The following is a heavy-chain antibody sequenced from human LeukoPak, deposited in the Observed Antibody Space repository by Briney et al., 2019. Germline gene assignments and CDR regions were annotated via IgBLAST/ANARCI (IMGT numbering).Heavy chain of an antibody. D-gene: IGHD2-15*01. CDR1: GYSISSGYY. V-gene: IGHV4-38-2*02. CDR3: ARVIGIVVVVAAIRFSAFDI. J-gene: IGHJ3*02. CDR2: IYHSGST. Sequence: PSETLSLTCTVSGYSISSGYYWGWIRQPPGKGLEWIGSIYHSGSTYYNPSLKSRVTISIDTSKNQFSLKLSSVTAADTAVYYRARVIGIVVVVAAIRFSAFDIWGQGTMVTVSS.